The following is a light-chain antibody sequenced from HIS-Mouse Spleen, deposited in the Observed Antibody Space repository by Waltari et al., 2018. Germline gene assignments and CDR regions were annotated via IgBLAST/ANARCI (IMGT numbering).Light chain of an antibody. J-gene: IGLJ2*01. CDR3: YSTDSSGNHRV. CDR1: ALPNKY. V-gene: IGLV3-10*01. CDR2: EDS. Sequence: SYELTQPPSVSVSPGQTARITCSGDALPNKYAYWYQQKSGQAPVLVIYEDSKGPSGIPEGFSGSRSGKMATLTISGAQVEDEADYYCYSTDSSGNHRVFGGGTKLTVL.